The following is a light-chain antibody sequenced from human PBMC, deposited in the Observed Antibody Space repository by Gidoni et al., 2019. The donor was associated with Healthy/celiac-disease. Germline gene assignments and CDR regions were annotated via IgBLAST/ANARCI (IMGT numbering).Light chain of an antibody. J-gene: IGLJ2*01. V-gene: IGLV2-14*01. CDR2: EVS. CDR3: SSYTSSSTVV. Sequence: QSALTQPASVSGSPGQSITISCPGTSSDVGGYNYVSWYQQHPGKAPKLLIYEVSNRPPGVSNRFSCSKSGNTASQTISVLQAVDEADYYCSSYTSSSTVVFGGWTKLTVL. CDR1: SSDVGGYNY.